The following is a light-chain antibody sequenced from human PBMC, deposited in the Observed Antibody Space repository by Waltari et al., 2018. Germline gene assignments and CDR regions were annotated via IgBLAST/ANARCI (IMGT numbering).Light chain of an antibody. Sequence: QSVLTQPPSVSGAPGQRVTISCIGYSPNIGAGYDVQWYQQLPGTAPKLLIYGDTGRPSGGPDRFSASKSGTSVSLAITGLQPEDEAHYYCQSYDTNLRDWVFGGGTKLTVL. CDR3: QSYDTNLRDWV. J-gene: IGLJ3*02. CDR2: GDT. V-gene: IGLV1-40*01. CDR1: SPNIGAGYD.